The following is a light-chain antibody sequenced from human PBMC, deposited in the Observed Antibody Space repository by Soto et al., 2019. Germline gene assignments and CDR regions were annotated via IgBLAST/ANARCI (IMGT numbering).Light chain of an antibody. V-gene: IGKV3-20*01. CDR2: GAA. CDR3: QQYGNSSWT. Sequence: ELVLTQSPGTLALSPGEGATLSCRASQSVSGSFLAWYQQKPGQAPRLIIHGAARRATGIPHRFSGSGSGTDFTLTISRLEPEDFAVYYCQQYGNSSWTFGQGTKVDIK. CDR1: QSVSGSF. J-gene: IGKJ1*01.